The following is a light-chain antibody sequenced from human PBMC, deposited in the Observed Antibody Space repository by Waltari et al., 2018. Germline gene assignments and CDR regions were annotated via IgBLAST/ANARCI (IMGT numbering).Light chain of an antibody. CDR2: AAS. Sequence: AIRITQSPSSLSASTGDRVTITCRASKGISSYLAWYQQQPGKAPNLLIYAASTLQSGVPSMFSGSGSGTDFTLTISCLQSEDFATYYCQQYYSYLTFGQGTKLEIK. V-gene: IGKV1-8*01. CDR3: QQYYSYLT. J-gene: IGKJ2*01. CDR1: KGISSY.